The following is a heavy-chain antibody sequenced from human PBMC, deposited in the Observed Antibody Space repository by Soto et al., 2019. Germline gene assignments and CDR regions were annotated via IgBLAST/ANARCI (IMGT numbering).Heavy chain of an antibody. D-gene: IGHD3-16*02. V-gene: IGHV1-69*01. CDR3: EAEMTFGKLSVV. J-gene: IGHJ6*02. Sequence: QVQLVQSGAEVKKPGSSVKVSCKASGDTDTNYVISWVRQAPGQGLEWMGGIFPKFGTTYSAQKLQDRLTITADERTSTVYMQLSSLTLDDTAVYYCEAEMTFGKLSVVWGQGTTVTVSS. CDR1: GDTDTNYV. CDR2: IFPKFGTT.